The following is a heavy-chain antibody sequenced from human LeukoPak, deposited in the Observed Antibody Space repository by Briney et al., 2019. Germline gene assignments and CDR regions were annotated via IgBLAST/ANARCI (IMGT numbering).Heavy chain of an antibody. V-gene: IGHV3-21*01. Sequence: GGSLRLSCAASGFPFSSYSMNWVRQAPGKGLEWVSSISSSSSYIYYADSVKGRFTISRDNAKNSLYLQMNSLRAGDTAVYYCARAGYQMAFDYWGQGTLVTVSS. D-gene: IGHD2-2*01. CDR3: ARAGYQMAFDY. J-gene: IGHJ4*02. CDR2: ISSSSSYI. CDR1: GFPFSSYS.